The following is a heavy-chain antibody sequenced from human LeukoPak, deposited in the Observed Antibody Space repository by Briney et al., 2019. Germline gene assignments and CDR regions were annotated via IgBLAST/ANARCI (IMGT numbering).Heavy chain of an antibody. CDR3: AKDLRYYDSSGPDAFDI. J-gene: IGHJ3*02. CDR1: GFTFSSYA. Sequence: GGSLRLSCAASGFTFSSYAMHWVRQASGKGLEWVAVISYDGSNKYYADSVKGRFTISRDNSKNTLYLQMNSLRAEDTAVYYCAKDLRYYDSSGPDAFDIWGQGTMVTVSS. D-gene: IGHD3-22*01. CDR2: ISYDGSNK. V-gene: IGHV3-30*04.